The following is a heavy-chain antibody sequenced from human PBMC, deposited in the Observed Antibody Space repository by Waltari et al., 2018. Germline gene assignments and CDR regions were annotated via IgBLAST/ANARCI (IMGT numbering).Heavy chain of an antibody. J-gene: IGHJ3*02. CDR3: ARSSSLSYYDFWSGTKADDAFDI. CDR1: GYTFTSYG. V-gene: IGHV1-18*01. CDR2: ISAYNGNT. Sequence: QVQLVQSGAEVKKPGASVTVSCKASGYTFTSYGINWVRPAPGQGLEWMGWISAYNGNTNYAQKLQGRVTMTTDTSTSTAYMELRSLRSDDTAVYYCARSSSLSYYDFWSGTKADDAFDIWGQGTMVTVSS. D-gene: IGHD3-3*01.